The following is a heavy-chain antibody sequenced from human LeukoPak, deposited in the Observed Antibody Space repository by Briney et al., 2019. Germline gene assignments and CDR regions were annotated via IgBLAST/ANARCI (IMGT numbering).Heavy chain of an antibody. J-gene: IGHJ5*02. Sequence: GGSLRLSCAATGFAFSNFGMHWVRQAPGKGLEWVAVVWYDGSNIYYADSVKGRFTISRDNSKNTLYLQMNNLRAEDTAVYYCARVLGSSRSGWFDPWGRGTLVTVSS. CDR1: GFAFSNFG. CDR3: ARVLGSSRSGWFDP. V-gene: IGHV3-33*01. CDR2: VWYDGSNI. D-gene: IGHD6-13*01.